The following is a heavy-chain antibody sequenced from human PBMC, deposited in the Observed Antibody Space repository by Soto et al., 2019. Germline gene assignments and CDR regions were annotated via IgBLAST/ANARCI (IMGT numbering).Heavy chain of an antibody. Sequence: PSETLSLTCTVSGGSISSYYWSWIRQPPGKGLEWIGYIYYSWSTNYNPSLKSRVTISVDTSKNQFSLKLSSVTAADTAVYYCARVPQASLPPAGNYYDSSGYFPFWFDPWGQGTLVTVSS. CDR3: ARVPQASLPPAGNYYDSSGYFPFWFDP. V-gene: IGHV4-59*01. D-gene: IGHD3-22*01. CDR1: GGSISSYY. J-gene: IGHJ5*02. CDR2: IYYSWST.